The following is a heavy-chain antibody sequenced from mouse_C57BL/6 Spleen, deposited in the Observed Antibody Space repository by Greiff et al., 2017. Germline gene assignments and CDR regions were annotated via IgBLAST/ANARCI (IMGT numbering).Heavy chain of an antibody. CDR1: GYSITSGYY. CDR3: ATGIGYFDY. Sequence: DVKLQESGPGLVKPSQSLSLTCSVTGYSITSGYYWNWIRQFPGNKLEWMGYISYDGSNNYNPSLKNRISITRDTSKNQFFLKLNSVTTEDTATYYCATGIGYFDYWGQGTTLTVSS. CDR2: ISYDGSN. V-gene: IGHV3-6*01. J-gene: IGHJ2*01.